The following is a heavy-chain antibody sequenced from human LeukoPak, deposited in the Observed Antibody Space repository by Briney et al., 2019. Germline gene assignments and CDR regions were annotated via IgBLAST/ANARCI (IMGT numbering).Heavy chain of an antibody. J-gene: IGHJ4*02. CDR1: GGTFSSYA. D-gene: IGHD3-10*01. CDR3: ARVVMVRGVTNLPYDY. CDR2: IIPIFGTA. Sequence: SVKVSCKASGGTFSSYAISWVRQAPGQGLEWMGGIIPIFGTANYAQKFQGRVTITADKSTSTAYMELSSLRSEDTAVYYCARVVMVRGVTNLPYDYWGQGTPVTVSS. V-gene: IGHV1-69*06.